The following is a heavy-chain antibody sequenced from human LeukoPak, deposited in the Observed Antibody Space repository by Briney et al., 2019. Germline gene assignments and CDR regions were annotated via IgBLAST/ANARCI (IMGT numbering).Heavy chain of an antibody. CDR3: AKALLRVTSAFDF. CDR2: IRYDGSNK. Sequence: PGGSLGLSCAASGFTFSNYGMHWVRQAPGKGLEWVAFIRYDGSNKYFADSLKGRFTVSRDNSKNTLYLQMNSLRAEDTAVYFCAKALLRVTSAFDFWGPGTLVTVSS. V-gene: IGHV3-30*02. D-gene: IGHD1-26*01. CDR1: GFTFSNYG. J-gene: IGHJ4*01.